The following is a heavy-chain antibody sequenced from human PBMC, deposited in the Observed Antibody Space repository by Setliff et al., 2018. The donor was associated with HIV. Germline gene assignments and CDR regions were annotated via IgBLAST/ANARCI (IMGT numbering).Heavy chain of an antibody. D-gene: IGHD3-10*01. CDR3: AKKTAAYTSGSWLHY. J-gene: IGHJ4*02. V-gene: IGHV3-23*01. CDR2: ISGSGGDT. CDR1: GFTFRSYA. Sequence: GGSLRLSCAASGFTFRSYAMSWVRQAPGKGLEWVSGISGSGGDTYYADSVKGRFVISREKSKSTLYLQMNSLRAEDTAVYYCAKKTAAYTSGSWLHYWGQGTLVTVSS.